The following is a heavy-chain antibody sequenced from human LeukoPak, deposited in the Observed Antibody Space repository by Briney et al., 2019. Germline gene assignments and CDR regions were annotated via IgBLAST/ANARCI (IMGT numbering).Heavy chain of an antibody. CDR2: MNPNSGNT. CDR3: ARLGYCSGGSCSTKTTALDY. D-gene: IGHD2-15*01. CDR1: GYTFTSYD. V-gene: IGHV1-8*01. J-gene: IGHJ4*02. Sequence: ASVKVSCKASGYTFTSYDINWVRQATGQGLEWMGWMNPNSGNTGYAQKFQGRVTMTRNTSISTAYMELSSLRSDDTAVYYCARLGYCSGGSCSTKTTALDYWGQGTLVTVSS.